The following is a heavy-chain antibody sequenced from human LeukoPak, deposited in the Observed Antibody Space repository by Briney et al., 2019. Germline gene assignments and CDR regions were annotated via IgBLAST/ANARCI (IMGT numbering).Heavy chain of an antibody. J-gene: IGHJ4*02. D-gene: IGHD3-10*01. V-gene: IGHV4-39*01. CDR3: ARRYYFVSGSYYPFDF. CDR1: GGSISDNDYS. CDR2: IHYSGTT. Sequence: SETLSLTCNVSGGSISDNDYSWDWIRQPPGKGLEWMGCIHYSGTTYSNPSLKSRISISEDTSKSQFSLKLRSVTAADTAVYYCARRYYFVSGSYYPFDFWGQGTLVTVSS.